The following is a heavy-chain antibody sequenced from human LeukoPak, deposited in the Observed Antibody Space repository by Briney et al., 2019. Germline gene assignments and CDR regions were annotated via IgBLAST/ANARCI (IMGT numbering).Heavy chain of an antibody. CDR3: ARDGGYDCRREFDY. J-gene: IGHJ4*02. V-gene: IGHV1-2*02. D-gene: IGHD5-12*01. CDR2: INPNSGGT. CDR1: GYTLTGYY. Sequence: GASVKVSCKASGYTLTGYYMHWVRQAPGQGLEWMGWINPNSGGTNYAQKFQGRVTMTRDTSISTAYMELSRLRSDDTAVYYCARDGGYDCRREFDYWGQGTLVTVSS.